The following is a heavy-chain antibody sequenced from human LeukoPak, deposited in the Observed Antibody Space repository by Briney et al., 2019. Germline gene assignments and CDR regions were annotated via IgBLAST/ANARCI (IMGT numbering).Heavy chain of an antibody. V-gene: IGHV3-15*01. CDR1: GFTFSNAW. CDR2: IKSKVDGETT. J-gene: IGHJ4*02. CDR3: DTGGYYIDH. Sequence: PGGSLRLSCAGSGFTFSNAWMNWVRQAPGTGLEWVGRIKSKVDGETTDYAAPVKGRFTISRDYSKNTVYLQMTSLTTKDTAVSDCDTGGYYIDHWGQGTLVPVSS.